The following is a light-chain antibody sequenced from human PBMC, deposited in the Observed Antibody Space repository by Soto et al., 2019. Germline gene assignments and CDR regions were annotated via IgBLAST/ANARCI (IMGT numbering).Light chain of an antibody. Sequence: QSVLTQPASVSGSPGQSITISCSGTSSDVGSYNFVSWYQQHPGKAPKLMIYEGTKRPSGVSNRFSGSKSGNTASLTISGLQAEDEADYYCCSYAGSSTFDVVFGGGTKVTVL. CDR3: CSYAGSSTFDVV. CDR1: SSDVGSYNF. CDR2: EGT. V-gene: IGLV2-23*03. J-gene: IGLJ2*01.